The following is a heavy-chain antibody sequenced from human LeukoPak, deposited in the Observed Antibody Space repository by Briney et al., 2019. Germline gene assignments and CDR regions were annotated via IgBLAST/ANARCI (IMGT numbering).Heavy chain of an antibody. CDR2: IWYDGSKT. D-gene: IGHD3-10*01. V-gene: IGHV3-33*01. J-gene: IGHJ4*02. CDR1: GFTFTNYG. Sequence: GRSLGLSCTTSGFTFTNYGINWVRQAPGKGLEWVAAIWYDGSKTSYTDSVKGRFTISRDNSKNTLYLQMNSLRAEDTAVYYCARDPVLWFGELLKGHFDYWAREPWSPSPQ. CDR3: ARDPVLWFGELLKGHFDY.